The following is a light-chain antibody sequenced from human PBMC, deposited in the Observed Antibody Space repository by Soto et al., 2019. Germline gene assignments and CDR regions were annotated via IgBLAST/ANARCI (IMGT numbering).Light chain of an antibody. Sequence: DIQMTQSPSTLSASVGDRVTITCRASQSITGWLAWYQQKPGKAPKFLIYDASNLESGVPSRFSGSGSGTEFTLTISSLQPDDFATYYCQHYNSYSEAFGQGTKVDIK. CDR1: QSITGW. J-gene: IGKJ1*01. V-gene: IGKV1-5*01. CDR3: QHYNSYSEA. CDR2: DAS.